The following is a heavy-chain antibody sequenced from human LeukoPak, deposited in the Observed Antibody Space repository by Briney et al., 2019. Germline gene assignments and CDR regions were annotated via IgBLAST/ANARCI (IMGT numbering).Heavy chain of an antibody. V-gene: IGHV3-74*01. J-gene: IGHJ5*02. D-gene: IGHD5-18*01. CDR1: GLTFSTYW. Sequence: GGSLRLSCAASGLTFSTYWMHWVRQAPGKGLVWDSRIKFDGSSTTYADSEKGRFTISRDNAKNTLYLQMNSLRAEDTAVYYCARGAEGHNYGEFDRWGQGTLVTVSS. CDR2: IKFDGSST. CDR3: ARGAEGHNYGEFDR.